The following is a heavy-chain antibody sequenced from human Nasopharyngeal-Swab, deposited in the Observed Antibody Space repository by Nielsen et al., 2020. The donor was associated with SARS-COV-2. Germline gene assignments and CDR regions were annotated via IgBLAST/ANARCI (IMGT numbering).Heavy chain of an antibody. CDR2: ISWNSGSI. CDR3: ARVAAAGTLYYYYYMDV. J-gene: IGHJ6*03. V-gene: IGHV3-9*01. D-gene: IGHD6-13*01. Sequence: SCAASGFSFDDYAMHWVRQAPGKGLEWVSGISWNSGSIGYADSVKGRFTISRDNAKNSLYLQMNSLRAEDTALYYCARVAAAGTLYYYYYMDVWGKGTTVTVSS. CDR1: GFSFDDYA.